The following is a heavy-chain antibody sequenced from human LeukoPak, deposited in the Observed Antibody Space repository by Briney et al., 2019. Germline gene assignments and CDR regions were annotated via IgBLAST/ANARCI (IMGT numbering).Heavy chain of an antibody. CDR3: AKVCTDGSCCY. J-gene: IGHJ4*02. CDR2: ISGSGGST. D-gene: IGHD2-15*01. V-gene: IGHV3-23*01. Sequence: GGSLRLSCAASGFTFSNHAMNWVRQAPGRGLEWVSGISGSGGSTYYADSVKGRFTISRDNSKNTLFLQMNSLRAEDTAVYYCAKVCTDGSCCYWGQGTLVTVSS. CDR1: GFTFSNHA.